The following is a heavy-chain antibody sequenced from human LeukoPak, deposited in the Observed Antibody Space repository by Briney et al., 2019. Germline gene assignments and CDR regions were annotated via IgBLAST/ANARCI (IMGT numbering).Heavy chain of an antibody. CDR1: GGSISSGDYY. CDR3: ARVNSENYFDS. V-gene: IGHV4-30-2*01. Sequence: SETLSLTCTVSGGSISSGDYYWSWIRQPPGKGLEWIGYIYHTGSPNYNPSLKSRVTISVDRSKNQFSLKVNSVTAADTAMYYCARVNSENYFDSWGQGTLVTVSS. CDR2: IYHTGSP. J-gene: IGHJ4*02. D-gene: IGHD1/OR15-1a*01.